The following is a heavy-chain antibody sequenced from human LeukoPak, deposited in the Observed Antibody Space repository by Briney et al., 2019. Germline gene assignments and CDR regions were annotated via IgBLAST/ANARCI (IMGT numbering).Heavy chain of an antibody. CDR1: GFTFSSYA. CDR2: ISYDGSNK. CDR3: ARREVTRAYYDILTGYYSSYYYYGMDV. J-gene: IGHJ6*02. Sequence: PGRSLRLSCAASGFTFSSYAMHWVRQAPGKGLEWVAVISYDGSNKHYADSVKGRFTISRDNSKNTLYLQMNSLRAEDTAVYYCARREVTRAYYDILTGYYSSYYYYGMDVWGQGTTVTVSS. D-gene: IGHD3-9*01. V-gene: IGHV3-30-3*01.